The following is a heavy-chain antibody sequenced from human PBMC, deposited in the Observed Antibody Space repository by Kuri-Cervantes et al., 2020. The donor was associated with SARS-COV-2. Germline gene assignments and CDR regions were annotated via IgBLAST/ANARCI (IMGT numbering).Heavy chain of an antibody. CDR2: ISAYNGNT. J-gene: IGHJ4*02. CDR3: ATTYAYCGGDCSTFGY. D-gene: IGHD2-21*01. Sequence: ASVKVSCKASGYTFTSYGISWVRQAPGQGLEWMGWISAYNGNTNYAQKLQGRVTMTTDTSTSTAYMELSSLRSEDTAVYYCATTYAYCGGDCSTFGYWGQGTLVTVSS. V-gene: IGHV1-18*01. CDR1: GYTFTSYG.